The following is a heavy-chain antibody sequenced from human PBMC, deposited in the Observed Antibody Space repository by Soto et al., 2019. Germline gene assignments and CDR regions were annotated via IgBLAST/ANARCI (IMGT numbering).Heavy chain of an antibody. V-gene: IGHV3-30-3*01. CDR1: GIIFRSYA. D-gene: IGHD3-10*01. Sequence: PGGSLRLSCAASGIIFRSYAMSWVRQAPGKGLEWVAVISYDGSNKYYADSVKGRFTISRDNSKNTLYLQMNSLRAEDTAVYYCVRGSQDSYPGSRIFDFWGRGTMVTVSS. CDR3: VRGSQDSYPGSRIFDF. CDR2: ISYDGSNK. J-gene: IGHJ4*02.